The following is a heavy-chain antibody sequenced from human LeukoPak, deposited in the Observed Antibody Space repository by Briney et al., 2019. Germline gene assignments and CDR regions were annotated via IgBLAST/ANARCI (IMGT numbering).Heavy chain of an antibody. V-gene: IGHV4-59*01. J-gene: IGHJ4*02. CDR3: ARELTLAVAGSRCGLWGKVAPTTTRREYYFDY. D-gene: IGHD6-19*01. CDR1: GGSISNYY. Sequence: VKRSETLSLTCTVSGGSISNYYWSWIRQPPGQEPVWIGYISYSGSTNLNTFLKSRVTKSVDTPKNQLPLTLSSLTAAVPAMYYCARELTLAVAGSRCGLWGKVAPTTTRREYYFDYWGQGTLVTVSS. CDR2: ISYSGST.